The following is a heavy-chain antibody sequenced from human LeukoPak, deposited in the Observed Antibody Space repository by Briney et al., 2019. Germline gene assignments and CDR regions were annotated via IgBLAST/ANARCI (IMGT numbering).Heavy chain of an antibody. CDR2: ITHTGFT. CDR3: ASRHIYSNYVDY. V-gene: IGHV4-34*01. Sequence: SETLSLTCTVSGGSISSYYWSWIRQPAGKGLEWIGEITHTGFTNYNPSLESRVVISVDTHHNQFSLKARSVAAADTAVYYCASRHIYSNYVDYWGQGTLVTVSS. D-gene: IGHD4-11*01. CDR1: GGSISSYY. J-gene: IGHJ4*02.